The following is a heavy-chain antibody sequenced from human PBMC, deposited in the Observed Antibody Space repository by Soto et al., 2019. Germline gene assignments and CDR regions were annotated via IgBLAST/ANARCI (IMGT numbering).Heavy chain of an antibody. Sequence: GGSLRLSCAASGFTFSNYAMTWVRQAPGKGLEWVSSLTRSADGTYYADSVKGRFTISRDNSKNTLYLQMNSLRAEDTAVYYCAKDTAVATIGGYWGQGTLVTVSS. D-gene: IGHD5-12*01. CDR2: LTRSADGT. J-gene: IGHJ4*02. CDR3: AKDTAVATIGGY. CDR1: GFTFSNYA. V-gene: IGHV3-23*01.